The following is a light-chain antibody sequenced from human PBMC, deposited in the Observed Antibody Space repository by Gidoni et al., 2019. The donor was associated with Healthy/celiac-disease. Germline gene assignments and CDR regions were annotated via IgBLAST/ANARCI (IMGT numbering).Light chain of an antibody. CDR2: AAS. J-gene: IGKJ3*01. Sequence: EIQMTQSPFSLSASVGDRVTITFRARQGIRNELVWYQQKPGKAPKRLIYAASSLQSGVPARFSGSGSGTEFTLTISSLQPEDFATYYCLQYDSYPFTFGHXTKVDIK. CDR1: QGIRNE. CDR3: LQYDSYPFT. V-gene: IGKV1-17*01.